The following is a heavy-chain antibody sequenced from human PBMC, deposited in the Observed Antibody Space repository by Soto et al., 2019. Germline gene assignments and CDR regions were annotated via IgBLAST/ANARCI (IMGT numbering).Heavy chain of an antibody. Sequence: QVQLVQSGAEVKEPGSSVKVSCQASGGTFSSYALSWVRQAPGQGLEWMGGIIPLFRTPDYAQKFQGRVTITEDESTSTAYMELSSLRSEDTAIYYCARYNGRPPLGGNYYYITDVWGQGITITVSS. CDR3: ARYNGRPPLGGNYYYITDV. CDR1: GGTFSSYA. V-gene: IGHV1-69*12. D-gene: IGHD1-20*01. J-gene: IGHJ6*02. CDR2: IIPLFRTP.